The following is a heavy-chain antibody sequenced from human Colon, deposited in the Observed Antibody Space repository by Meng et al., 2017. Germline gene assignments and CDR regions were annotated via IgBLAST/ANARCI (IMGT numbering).Heavy chain of an antibody. CDR2: SRNRANRYIT. J-gene: IGHJ3*02. CDR1: GFSFSDHY. CDR3: ARDLYGSSSRTDDHGFDI. Sequence: GGSLRLSCATSGFSFSDHYMDWVRQAPGKGLEWVGRSRNRANRYITDYAASVKGRFTISRDDSKNLLFLQMNSLKTEDTAVYYCARDLYGSSSRTDDHGFDIWGQGTMVTVSS. V-gene: IGHV3-72*01. D-gene: IGHD6-6*01.